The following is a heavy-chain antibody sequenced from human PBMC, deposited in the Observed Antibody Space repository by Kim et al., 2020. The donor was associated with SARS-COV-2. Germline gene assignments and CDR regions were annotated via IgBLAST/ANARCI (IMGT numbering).Heavy chain of an antibody. CDR2: INPNSGNT. CDR1: GYSFTNYD. Sequence: ASVKVSCKASGYSFTNYDINWVRQATGQGLEWMGWINPNSGNTGSAQTFQGRVTMTRHTSISTVFMELSSLTSEDTAVYYCARVPRYEGGWRQNSYSGMDVWGQGTTVTVSS. D-gene: IGHD5-12*01. J-gene: IGHJ6*02. V-gene: IGHV1-8*01. CDR3: ARVPRYEGGWRQNSYSGMDV.